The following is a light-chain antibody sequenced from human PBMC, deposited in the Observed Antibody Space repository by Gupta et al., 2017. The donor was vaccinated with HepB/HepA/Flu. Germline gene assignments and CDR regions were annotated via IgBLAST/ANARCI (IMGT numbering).Light chain of an antibody. Sequence: QITQSPSSLSASAGDRVTITCQASQDISNYLNWYQQKPGKAPKLLIYDASNLETGVPSRFSGSGSGTDFTFTISSLQPEDIATYYCQQYDNLPYTFGQGTKLEIK. CDR3: QQYDNLPYT. J-gene: IGKJ2*01. CDR1: QDISNY. V-gene: IGKV1-33*01. CDR2: DAS.